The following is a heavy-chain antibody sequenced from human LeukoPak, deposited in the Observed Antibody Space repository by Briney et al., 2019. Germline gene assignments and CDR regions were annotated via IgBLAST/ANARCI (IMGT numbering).Heavy chain of an antibody. CDR1: GFSFSSYA. J-gene: IGHJ4*02. CDR2: IYHSGST. V-gene: IGHV4-38-2*01. D-gene: IGHD1-26*01. CDR3: ARLSGSYYVLDY. Sequence: GSLRLSCAVSGFSFSSYAMGWVRQAPGKGLEWIGSIYHSGSTYYSPSLKSRVTISVDTSKNQFSLKLSSVTAADTAVYYCARLSGSYYVLDYWGQGTLVTVSS.